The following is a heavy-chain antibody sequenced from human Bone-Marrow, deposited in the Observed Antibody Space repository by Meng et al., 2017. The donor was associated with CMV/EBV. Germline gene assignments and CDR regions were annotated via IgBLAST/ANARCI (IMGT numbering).Heavy chain of an antibody. D-gene: IGHD3-10*01. CDR1: GGTFSSYA. CDR2: IIPILGIA. J-gene: IGHJ4*02. CDR3: ARGRGFGELLGY. Sequence: SVKVSCKASGGTFSSYAISWVRQAPGQGLEWMGGIIPILGIANYAQKFQGRVTITADKSTSTAYMELSSLRSEDTAVYYCARGRGFGELLGYWGQGTLVTVSS. V-gene: IGHV1-69*10.